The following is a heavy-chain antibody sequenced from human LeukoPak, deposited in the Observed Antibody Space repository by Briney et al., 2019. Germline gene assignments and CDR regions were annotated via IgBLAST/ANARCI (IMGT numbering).Heavy chain of an antibody. V-gene: IGHV3-33*01. D-gene: IGHD6-13*01. CDR2: IWYDGSNK. CDR1: GFAFRSYG. Sequence: PGKSLRLSCAASGFAFRSYGMHWVRQAPGKGLEWVAVIWYDGSNKYYADSVKGRFTISRDNSENTLYLQMNSLRAEDTALYYCASDGIAVDRGIWYFDYWGQGTLVTVSS. J-gene: IGHJ4*02. CDR3: ASDGIAVDRGIWYFDY.